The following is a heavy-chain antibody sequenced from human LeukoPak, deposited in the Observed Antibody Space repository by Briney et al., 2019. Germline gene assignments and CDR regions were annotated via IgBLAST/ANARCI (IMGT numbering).Heavy chain of an antibody. D-gene: IGHD3-22*01. CDR3: ARGSHSYDSSDFDF. CDR2: IRSTTAGGTT. CDR1: GFSFSYTW. V-gene: IGHV3-15*01. J-gene: IGHJ4*02. Sequence: PGGSLRLSCAASGFSFSYTWMNWLPQAPGKGLEWVGRIRSTTAGGTTDYAAPVKGRFTISRDDSKNTLYLQMTGLKSEDTAVYYCARGSHSYDSSDFDFWGQGTLVTVSS.